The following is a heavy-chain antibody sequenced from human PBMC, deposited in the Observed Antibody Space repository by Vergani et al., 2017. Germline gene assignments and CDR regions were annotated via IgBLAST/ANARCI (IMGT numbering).Heavy chain of an antibody. CDR3: ARDNYDILTGYYTDYYYYYMDV. CDR2: IYYSGST. CDR1: GASIRSSNYY. V-gene: IGHV4-39*07. D-gene: IGHD3-9*01. Sequence: QLQLQESGPGLVKPSATLSLTCSVSGASIRSSNYYWGWIRQPPGKGLEWIASIYYSGSTYYNPSLKSRVTISVDTSKNQFSLKLSSVTAADTAVYYCARDNYDILTGYYTDYYYYYMDVWGKGTTVTVSS. J-gene: IGHJ6*03.